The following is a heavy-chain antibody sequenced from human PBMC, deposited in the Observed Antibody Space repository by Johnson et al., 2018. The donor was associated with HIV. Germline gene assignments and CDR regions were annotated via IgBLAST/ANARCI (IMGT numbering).Heavy chain of an antibody. Sequence: QMQLVESGGGVVQPGGSLRLSCAASGFTFSIYGMHWVRQAPGKGLEWVSVIYSGGSTYYADSVKGRFTISRDNAKNTLYLQMNSLRAEDTAVYYCAREGWNSSSWYRMSAFDIWGQGTMVTVSS. J-gene: IGHJ3*02. CDR1: GFTFSIYG. CDR2: IYSGGST. V-gene: IGHV3-NL1*01. CDR3: AREGWNSSSWYRMSAFDI. D-gene: IGHD6-13*01.